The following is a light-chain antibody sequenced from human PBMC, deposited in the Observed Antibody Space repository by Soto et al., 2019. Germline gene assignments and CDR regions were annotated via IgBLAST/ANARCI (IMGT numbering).Light chain of an antibody. CDR1: QSVSSTY. J-gene: IGKJ5*01. Sequence: EIVLTQSPGPLSLSPGERATLSCRASQSVSSTYLAWYQQKPGQAPRLLIHGAFTRATGIPARFSGSGSGTEFTLTISSLQSEDFAVFYCQQYNQWPITFGQGTRLEIK. CDR3: QQYNQWPIT. V-gene: IGKV3-15*01. CDR2: GAF.